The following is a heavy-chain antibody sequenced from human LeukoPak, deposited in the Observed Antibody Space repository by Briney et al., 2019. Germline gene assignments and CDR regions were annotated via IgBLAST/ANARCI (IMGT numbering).Heavy chain of an antibody. J-gene: IGHJ4*02. CDR2: ISYDGSNK. D-gene: IGHD2-8*01. V-gene: IGHV3-30*18. CDR1: GFTFSSYG. CDR3: AKDQPNMRDPIDY. Sequence: GGSLRLSCAASGFTFSSYGMHWVRQAPGKGLEWVAVISYDGSNKYYADSVKGRFTISRDNSKNTLYLQMNSLRAEDTAVYYCAKDQPNMRDPIDYWGQGTLVTVSS.